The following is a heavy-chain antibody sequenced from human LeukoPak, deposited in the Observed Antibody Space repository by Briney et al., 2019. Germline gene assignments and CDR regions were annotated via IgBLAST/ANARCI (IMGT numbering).Heavy chain of an antibody. V-gene: IGHV4-61*09. J-gene: IGHJ2*01. D-gene: IGHD3-22*01. Sequence: SETLSLTCTVSGASISSGSYYWSWIRQPAGKGLEWIGHIYTSGSTNYNPSLKSRVTVLLDMSKNQFSLKLNSLTAADTAMYYCARERNYYDSSGHLFWYFDLWGRGTLVTVSS. CDR2: IYTSGST. CDR3: ARERNYYDSSGHLFWYFDL. CDR1: GASISSGSYY.